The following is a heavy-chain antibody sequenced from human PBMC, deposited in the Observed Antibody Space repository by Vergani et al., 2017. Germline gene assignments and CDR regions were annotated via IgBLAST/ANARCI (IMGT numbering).Heavy chain of an antibody. CDR3: ANSHSKTYYDFWSAPPGGY. J-gene: IGHJ4*02. CDR2: ISCSGGST. D-gene: IGHD3-3*01. CDR1: GFTFSSYA. V-gene: IGHV3-23*01. Sequence: EVQLLESGGGLVQPGGSLRLSCAASGFTFSSYAMSWVRQAPGKGLEWVSAISCSGGSTYYADSVKGRFTISRDNSKNTLYLQMNSLKAEDTAVYYCANSHSKTYYDFWSAPPGGYWGQGTLVTVSS.